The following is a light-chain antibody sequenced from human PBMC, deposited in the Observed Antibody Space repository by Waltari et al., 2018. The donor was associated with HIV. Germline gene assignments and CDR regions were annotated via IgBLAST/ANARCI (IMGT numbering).Light chain of an antibody. CDR3: QQYYGSPRT. CDR2: WAS. Sequence: DIVMTQSPDSLAVSLVERATVNCKSSHSILYNFNNRTCLAWYQQKPGQPPKLLIYWASTRASGVPDRFSGSGSAADFTLTISDLQAEDVAVYYCQQYYGSPRTFGQGTRLEIK. J-gene: IGKJ1*01. V-gene: IGKV4-1*01. CDR1: HSILYNFNNRTC.